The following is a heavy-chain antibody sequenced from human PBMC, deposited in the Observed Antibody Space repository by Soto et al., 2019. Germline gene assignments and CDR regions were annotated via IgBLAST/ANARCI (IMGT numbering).Heavy chain of an antibody. D-gene: IGHD2-15*01. CDR3: ARALGYCGGGDCYVVGTDDVVDI. J-gene: IGHJ3*02. CDR1: GFTFSSYG. Sequence: QVQLVESGGGVVQPGRSLRLTCAASGFTFSSYGIHWVRQAPGKGLEWVAGVWCDGSKSYYVDSVKGRFTVSKDNAENTVHLQMNSLRAEDTAVYYCARALGYCGGGDCYVVGTDDVVDIWGEGTIVTVSS. V-gene: IGHV3-33*01. CDR2: VWCDGSKS.